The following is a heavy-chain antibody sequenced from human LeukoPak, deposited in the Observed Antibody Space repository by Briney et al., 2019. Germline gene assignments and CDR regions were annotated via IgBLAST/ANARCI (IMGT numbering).Heavy chain of an antibody. CDR3: AKDHSAFFDAFHI. D-gene: IGHD2-15*01. CDR1: GFTFDDYA. CDR2: ISFNSDGI. Sequence: GGSLRLPCAASGFTFDDYAMHWVRQAPGKGLEWVSGISFNSDGIVYTDSVKGRFTISRGNAKNSLYLQMNSLSAEDTALYYCAKDHSAFFDAFHIWGQGTMVTVSS. J-gene: IGHJ3*02. V-gene: IGHV3-9*01.